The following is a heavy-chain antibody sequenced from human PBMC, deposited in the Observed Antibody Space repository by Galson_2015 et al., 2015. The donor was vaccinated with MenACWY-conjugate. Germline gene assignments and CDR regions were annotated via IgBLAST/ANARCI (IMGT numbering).Heavy chain of an antibody. CDR3: ARGGPTLTVMVIPHYFDS. CDR2: INAGDGDT. Sequence: SVKVSCKASGYTFTEYGLHWVRQAPGQRPEWMGWINAGDGDTKYSQRLQGRLTINRDTSASIAYMELSSLRSEDTAVYYCARGGPTLTVMVIPHYFDSWGQGTLVTVSS. CDR1: GYTFTEYG. J-gene: IGHJ4*02. V-gene: IGHV1-3*01. D-gene: IGHD2-8*01.